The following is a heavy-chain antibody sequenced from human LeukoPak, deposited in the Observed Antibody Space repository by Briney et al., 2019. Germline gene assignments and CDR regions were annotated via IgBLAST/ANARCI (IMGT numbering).Heavy chain of an antibody. V-gene: IGHV4-39*01. CDR1: GGSISSSNYY. CDR2: IYYSGRT. CDR3: ARRRTVVTPFDY. Sequence: PSETLSLTCTVSGGSISSSNYYWGWIRQPPGKGLEWIGSIYYSGRTYYNPSLKSRVTISVDTSKNQFSLKLSSVTAADTAVYYCARRRTVVTPFDYWGQGTLVTVSS. J-gene: IGHJ4*02. D-gene: IGHD2-21*02.